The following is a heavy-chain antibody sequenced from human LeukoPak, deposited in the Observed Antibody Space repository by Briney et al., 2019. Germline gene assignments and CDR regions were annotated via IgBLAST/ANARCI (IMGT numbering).Heavy chain of an antibody. D-gene: IGHD2-21*01. V-gene: IGHV3-30*18. CDR2: ISSDGSNK. CDR1: GFTFSSYG. CDR3: AKTEGRLIGHSDY. J-gene: IGHJ4*02. Sequence: GGSLRLSCAASGFTFSSYGMHWVRQAPGKGLEWEAVISSDGSNKYYADSVKGRFTISRDNSKNTLYLQMNSLRAEDTAVYYCAKTEGRLIGHSDYWGQGTLVTVSS.